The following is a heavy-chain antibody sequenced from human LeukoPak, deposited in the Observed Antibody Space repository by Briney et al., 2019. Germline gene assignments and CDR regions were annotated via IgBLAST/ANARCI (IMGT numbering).Heavy chain of an antibody. Sequence: PGGSLRLSCAASEFTFNKYAMSWVRQAPGKGPEWVSGISGSGSGTYYADFVKGRFTISRDNSKNTMYLEMNSLRAEDTAVYYCAKMNGYMDVWGKGTTVTVSS. CDR2: ISGSGSGT. CDR3: AKMNGYMDV. J-gene: IGHJ6*03. V-gene: IGHV3-23*01. D-gene: IGHD1-1*01. CDR1: EFTFNKYA.